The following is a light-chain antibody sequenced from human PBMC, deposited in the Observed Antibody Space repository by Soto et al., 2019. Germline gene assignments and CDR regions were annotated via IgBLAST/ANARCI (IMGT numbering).Light chain of an antibody. CDR1: SKEVGHFNY. J-gene: IGLJ1*01. Sequence: SVLAQPASLSGSPGQSITISCPGNSKEVGHFNYVSWFQQHPGKAPKLLIFDVSNWPSGVSDRFSGSKSGNTASLTISGLQPEDEADYYCTSFTTSNTFVFGSGTKVTVL. CDR2: DVS. CDR3: TSFTTSNTFV. V-gene: IGLV2-14*03.